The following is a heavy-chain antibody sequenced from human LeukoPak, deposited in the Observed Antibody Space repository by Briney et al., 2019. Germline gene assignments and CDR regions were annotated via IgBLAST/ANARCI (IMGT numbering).Heavy chain of an antibody. CDR3: ARHGGRGSSWFDP. D-gene: IGHD3-16*01. Sequence: GESLQISCKGSGYSFTSYWIGWVRPLPGKGLEWMGIIYPGDSDTRYSPSFQGQVTISADKSISTAYLQWSSLKASDTAMYYCARHGGRGSSWFDPWGQGTLVTVSS. J-gene: IGHJ5*02. V-gene: IGHV5-51*01. CDR2: IYPGDSDT. CDR1: GYSFTSYW.